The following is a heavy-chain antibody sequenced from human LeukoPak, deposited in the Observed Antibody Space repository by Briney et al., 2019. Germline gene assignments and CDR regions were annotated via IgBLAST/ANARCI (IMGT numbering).Heavy chain of an antibody. CDR3: ARRNTADASIDF. J-gene: IGHJ4*02. V-gene: IGHV4-59*08. CDR1: GGSMSGHR. D-gene: IGHD2/OR15-2a*01. Sequence: SETLSLTCTVSGGSMSGHRWSWIRQSPGKGLEWIGDIFYSGGTNNNSPLKSRLTMSLDTSKNQFSLKLSSVTAADTAMYYCARRNTADASIDFWGQGILVIASS. CDR2: IFYSGGT.